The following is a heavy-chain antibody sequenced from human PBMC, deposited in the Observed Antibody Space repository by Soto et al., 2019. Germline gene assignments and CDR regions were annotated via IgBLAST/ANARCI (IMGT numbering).Heavy chain of an antibody. V-gene: IGHV4-59*01. CDR3: ASRLTLAMTTGDGVDS. CDR1: NGSIIHYY. D-gene: IGHD4-17*01. CDR2: IYYSGST. J-gene: IGHJ3*02. Sequence: VQLQESGPGLLKPSETLSLTCTVSNGSIIHYYWSWIRQPPGKGPEWIGYIYYSGSTNYNPSLKSLVTMSVDMSSNRLSLKLNSVTATDMDVYYCASRLTLAMTTGDGVDSWGQGTMVTVSS.